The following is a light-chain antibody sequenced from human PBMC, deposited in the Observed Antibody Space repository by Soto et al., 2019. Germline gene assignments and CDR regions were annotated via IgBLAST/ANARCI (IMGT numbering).Light chain of an antibody. CDR2: EDK. V-gene: IGLV6-57*01. CDR3: QSYDSYDHVWV. CDR1: SGNIASNY. Sequence: NFMLTQPQSLSRSPGRPITFSATRPSGNIASNYVHGYQQRPGSSPTIVLYEDKRRPSGIPARFSGSIDSSSNSASLTISGLRTEDEAIYYCQSYDSYDHVWVFGGGTKLTVL. J-gene: IGLJ3*02.